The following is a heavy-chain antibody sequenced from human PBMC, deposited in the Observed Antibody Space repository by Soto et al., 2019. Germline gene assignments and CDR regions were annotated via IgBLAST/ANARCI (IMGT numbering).Heavy chain of an antibody. CDR3: ARAYYYDSSGYYTHHY. CDR2: ISSSSSTI. V-gene: IGHV3-48*01. D-gene: IGHD3-22*01. CDR1: GFTFSTYS. J-gene: IGHJ4*02. Sequence: GGSLRLSCAASGFTFSTYSMNWVRQAPGKGLEWVSYISSSSSTIYYADSVRGRFTISRDNAKNSLYLQMNSLRAEDTAVYYCARAYYYDSSGYYTHHYWGQGTLVTVSS.